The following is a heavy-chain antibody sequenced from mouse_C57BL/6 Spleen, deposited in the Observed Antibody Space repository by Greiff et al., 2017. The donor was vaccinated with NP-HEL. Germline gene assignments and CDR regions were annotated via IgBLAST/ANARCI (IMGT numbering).Heavy chain of an antibody. Sequence: VKLQQPGAELVKPGASVKMSCKASGYTFTSYWITWVKQRPGQGLEWIGDIYPGSGSTNYNEKFKSKATLTVDTSSSTAYMQLSSLTSEDSAVYYCARSDGYYPSYYAMDYWGQGTSVTVSS. CDR3: ARSDGYYPSYYAMDY. CDR2: IYPGSGST. D-gene: IGHD2-3*01. V-gene: IGHV1-55*01. CDR1: GYTFTSYW. J-gene: IGHJ4*01.